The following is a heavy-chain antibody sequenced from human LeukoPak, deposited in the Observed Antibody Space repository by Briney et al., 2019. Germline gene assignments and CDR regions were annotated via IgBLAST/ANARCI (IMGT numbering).Heavy chain of an antibody. CDR1: GGSISSYY. CDR3: ARHQRGNSDAFDI. Sequence: PSETLSLTCTVSGGSISSYYWSWIRQPPGKGLEWSGYIYYSGSTNYNPSLKSRVTISVDTSKNQFSLKVRSVTAADTAVYYCARHQRGNSDAFDIWGQGTMVTGSS. CDR2: IYYSGST. J-gene: IGHJ3*02. D-gene: IGHD4-23*01. V-gene: IGHV4-59*01.